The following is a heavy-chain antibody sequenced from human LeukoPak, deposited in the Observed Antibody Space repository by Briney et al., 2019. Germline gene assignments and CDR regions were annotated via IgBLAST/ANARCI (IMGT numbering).Heavy chain of an antibody. Sequence: PSQTLSLTCTVPGDSISSGSYYWSWIRQPAGKGLEWIGRIYTSGSTNYNPSLKSRVTISVDTSKNQFSLKLSSVTAADTAVYYCARQPVYYYYGMDVWGQGTTVTVSS. J-gene: IGHJ6*02. D-gene: IGHD1-14*01. CDR3: ARQPVYYYYGMDV. V-gene: IGHV4-61*02. CDR2: IYTSGST. CDR1: GDSISSGSYY.